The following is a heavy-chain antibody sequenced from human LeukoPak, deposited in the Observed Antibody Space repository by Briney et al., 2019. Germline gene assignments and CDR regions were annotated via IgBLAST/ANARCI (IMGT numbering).Heavy chain of an antibody. CDR2: IIPIFGTA. CDR3: ARSGNRIAAAGTDYFDY. J-gene: IGHJ4*02. Sequence: SVKVSCKASGGTFSSYAISWVRQAPGQGLEWMGGIIPIFGTANYAQKFQGRVTITADESMSTAYMELSSLRSEDTAVYYCARSGNRIAAAGTDYFDYWGQGTLVTVSS. CDR1: GGTFSSYA. V-gene: IGHV1-69*13. D-gene: IGHD6-13*01.